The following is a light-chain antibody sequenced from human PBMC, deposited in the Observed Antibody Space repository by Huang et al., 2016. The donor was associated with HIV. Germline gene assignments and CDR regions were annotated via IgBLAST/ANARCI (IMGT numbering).Light chain of an antibody. V-gene: IGKV4-1*01. CDR3: QQYYSIPYT. Sequence: DIVMTQSPDSLAVSLGDRTTIKCKSSQSGLYNSGSKNYVAWYQQKPGQPPKLLIYWASTRESGVPDRFSGSGSGTDFTLTISSLQAEDVAVYYCQQYYSIPYTFGQGTTLEIK. J-gene: IGKJ2*01. CDR2: WAS. CDR1: QSGLYNSGSKNY.